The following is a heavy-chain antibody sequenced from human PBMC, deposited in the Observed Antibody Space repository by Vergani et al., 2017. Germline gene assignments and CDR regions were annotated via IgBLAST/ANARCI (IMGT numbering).Heavy chain of an antibody. J-gene: IGHJ6*02. CDR2: IYTSGST. V-gene: IGHV4-4*07. Sequence: QVQLQESGPGLVKPSETLSLTCTVSGGSISSYYWSWIRQPAGKGLEWIGRIYTSGSTNYNPSLKSRVTMSVDTSKNQFSLKLSSVTAADTAVYYCARGRRITIFGVVRNYYYGMDVWGQGTTVTVSS. CDR3: ARGRRITIFGVVRNYYYGMDV. D-gene: IGHD3-3*01. CDR1: GGSISSYY.